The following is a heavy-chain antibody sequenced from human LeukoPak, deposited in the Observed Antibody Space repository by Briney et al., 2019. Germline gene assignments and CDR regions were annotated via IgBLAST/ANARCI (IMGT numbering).Heavy chain of an antibody. Sequence: GGSLRLSCAASGFTFNTYSMNWVRQAPGKGLEWVSYISGSRSTKYYADSVKGRFSISRDNAKNSLYLQMNSLRAEDTAVYYCAREGGYWGQGTLVTVSS. V-gene: IGHV3-48*04. CDR3: AREGGY. D-gene: IGHD3-16*01. CDR2: ISGSRSTK. J-gene: IGHJ4*02. CDR1: GFTFNTYS.